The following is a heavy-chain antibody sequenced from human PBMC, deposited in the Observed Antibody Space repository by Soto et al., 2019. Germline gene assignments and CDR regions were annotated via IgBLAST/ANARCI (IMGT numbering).Heavy chain of an antibody. D-gene: IGHD3-22*01. Sequence: GGSLRLSCAASGFSFSGSAMHWVRQASGKGLEWVGRIRSKANSYATAYAASVKGRFTISRDDSKNTTYLQMNSLTTEDTAVYFCTRHDAYYDSSGYYVSHAFDIWGQGTRVTVSS. CDR3: TRHDAYYDSSGYYVSHAFDI. CDR2: IRSKANSYAT. V-gene: IGHV3-73*01. CDR1: GFSFSGSA. J-gene: IGHJ3*02.